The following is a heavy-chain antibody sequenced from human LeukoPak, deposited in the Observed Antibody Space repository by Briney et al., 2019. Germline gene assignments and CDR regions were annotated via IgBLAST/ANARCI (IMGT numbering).Heavy chain of an antibody. V-gene: IGHV3-23*01. J-gene: IGHJ5*02. D-gene: IGHD3-10*01. CDR3: AEDQINYGSGWPVVRPNWFDP. CDR1: GFTFSSYG. Sequence: GGTLRLSCAASGFTFSSYGMSWVRQAPGKGLEWVSSITDSGATTYYADSVKGRFTISRDNSKDTLYLHMNSLRAGDTAVYFCAEDQINYGSGWPVVRPNWFDPWGQGTLVTVSS. CDR2: ITDSGATT.